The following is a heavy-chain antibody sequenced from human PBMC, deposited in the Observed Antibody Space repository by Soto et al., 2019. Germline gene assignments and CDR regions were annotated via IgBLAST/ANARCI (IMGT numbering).Heavy chain of an antibody. CDR2: ISAGGVST. D-gene: IGHD5-18*01. J-gene: IGHJ4*02. CDR3: ARDFYGGYTYGPGDY. Sequence: GGSLRLSCAATGFTFGFNALSWVRQAPGKGLEWVSSISAGGVSTNYADSVKGRFTISRDNAKRSLYLQMNSLRAEDTAVYYCARDFYGGYTYGPGDYWGQGALVTVSS. V-gene: IGHV3-23*01. CDR1: GFTFGFNA.